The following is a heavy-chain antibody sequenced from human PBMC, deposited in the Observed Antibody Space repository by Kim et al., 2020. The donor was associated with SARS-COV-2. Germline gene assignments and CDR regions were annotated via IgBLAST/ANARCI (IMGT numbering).Heavy chain of an antibody. V-gene: IGHV3-53*01. Sequence: GESLKISCAVSGLTVTSNHMTWIRQAPGRGLEWVSVIFRGGTTYYAPSVQGRFTVSRDYYKNTLSLEMNNLRVEDTAIYYCARDPVADGYSFFDYWGLGTLVTVSS. J-gene: IGHJ4*02. CDR1: GLTVTSNH. CDR2: IFRGGTT. CDR3: ARDPVADGYSFFDY. D-gene: IGHD4-4*01.